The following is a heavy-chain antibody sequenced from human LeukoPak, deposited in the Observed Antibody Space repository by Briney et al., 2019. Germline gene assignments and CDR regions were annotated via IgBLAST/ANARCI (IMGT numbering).Heavy chain of an antibody. Sequence: PGGSLRLSCAASGFTFSSYGMHWVRQAPGKGLEGVAVISYDGSNKYYADSVKGRFTISRDNSKNTLYLQMNSLRAEDTAVYYCAKDLLRYSGYDDYYYGMDVWGQGTTVTVSS. D-gene: IGHD5-12*01. V-gene: IGHV3-30*18. CDR2: ISYDGSNK. J-gene: IGHJ6*02. CDR1: GFTFSSYG. CDR3: AKDLLRYSGYDDYYYGMDV.